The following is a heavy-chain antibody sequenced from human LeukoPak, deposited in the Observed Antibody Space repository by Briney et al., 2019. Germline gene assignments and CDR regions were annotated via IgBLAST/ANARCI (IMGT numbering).Heavy chain of an antibody. V-gene: IGHV1-18*01. CDR2: ISAYNGNT. Sequence: ASVTVSCKASGYTFTSYGISWVRQAPGQGLEWMGWISAYNGNTNYAQKLQGRVTMTTDTSTSTAYMELRSLRSDDTAVYYCAREGVGYCSSTSCFDWFDLWGQGTLVTVSS. CDR3: AREGVGYCSSTSCFDWFDL. CDR1: GYTFTSYG. J-gene: IGHJ5*02. D-gene: IGHD2-2*01.